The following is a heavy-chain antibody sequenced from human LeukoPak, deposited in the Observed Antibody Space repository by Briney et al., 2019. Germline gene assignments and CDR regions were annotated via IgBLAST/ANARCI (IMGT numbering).Heavy chain of an antibody. V-gene: IGHV3-7*01. CDR3: ARVRDL. J-gene: IGHJ3*01. Sequence: GGSLRLSCAASGFTFSSYEMNWVRQAPGKGLEWVANIKQDGSEKYYVDSVKGRFTISRDNAKNSLYLQVNSLRAEDTAVYYCARVRDLWGQGTMVTVSS. CDR2: IKQDGSEK. CDR1: GFTFSSYE.